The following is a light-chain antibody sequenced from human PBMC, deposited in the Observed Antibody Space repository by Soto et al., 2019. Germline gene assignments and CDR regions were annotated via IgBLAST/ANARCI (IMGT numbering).Light chain of an antibody. CDR2: DAS. J-gene: IGKJ2*01. CDR1: QDISNY. V-gene: IGKV1-33*01. CDR3: QQYDNLSVT. Sequence: DIRMTQSPSSLSASVGDRVTITCQASQDISNYLNWYQQKPGKAPKLLIYDASNLETGVPSRFSGSGSGTDFTFNISSLQPEDIATYYCQQYDNLSVTFGQGTKLEIK.